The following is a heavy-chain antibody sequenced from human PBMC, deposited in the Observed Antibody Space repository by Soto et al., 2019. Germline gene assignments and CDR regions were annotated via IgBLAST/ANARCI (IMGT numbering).Heavy chain of an antibody. V-gene: IGHV3-30*18. CDR2: ISYDGSNK. CDR3: ANDYGYRTDSSGWSYGMDV. Sequence: QVQRVESGGGVVQPVRSLRLSCAAAGFTFSSYGMHWVRQAPGNGLEWVAVISYDGSNKYYADSVKGRFTISRDNSKNTLYLQMNSLRAEDTAVYYCANDYGYRTDSSGWSYGMDVWGQGPTVTVSS. D-gene: IGHD6-19*01. CDR1: GFTFSSYG. J-gene: IGHJ6*02.